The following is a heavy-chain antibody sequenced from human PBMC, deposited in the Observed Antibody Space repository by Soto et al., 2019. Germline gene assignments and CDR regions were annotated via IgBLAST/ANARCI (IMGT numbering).Heavy chain of an antibody. V-gene: IGHV3-30-3*01. D-gene: IGHD3-9*01. J-gene: IGHJ6*02. CDR2: ISYDGSNK. CDR1: GFTFSSYA. CDR3: ARVGGNYDILTIEGDDGYYGMDV. Sequence: QVQLVESGGGVVQPGRSLRLSCAASGFTFSSYAMHWVRQAPGKGLEWVAVISYDGSNKYYADSVKGRFTISRDNSKNTLYLQMNSLRAEDTAVYYCARVGGNYDILTIEGDDGYYGMDVWGQGTTVTVSS.